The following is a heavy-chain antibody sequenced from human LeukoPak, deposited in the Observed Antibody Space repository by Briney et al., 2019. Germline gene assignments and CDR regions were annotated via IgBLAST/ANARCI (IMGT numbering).Heavy chain of an antibody. V-gene: IGHV3-23*01. CDR2: IRSNGGSK. CDR1: GFTFSTYA. CDR3: AGPRTLTNDF. J-gene: IGHJ4*02. Sequence: GGTLRLSCAASGFTFSTYAMSWVRQAPGKGLEWVSSIRSNGGSKYYAESVKGRFTISRDNSKNTLYLQMNRLRAEDTAIYYCAGPRTLTNDFWGQGTLVTVSS.